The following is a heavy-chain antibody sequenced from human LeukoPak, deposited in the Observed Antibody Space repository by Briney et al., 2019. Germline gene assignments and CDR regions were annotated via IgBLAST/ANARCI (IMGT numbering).Heavy chain of an antibody. Sequence: GGSLRLSCAASGFTFSSYGMSWVRQAPGKGLEWVSAISGDCATTYYADSVKGRFTISRDNSKNTLYLQMNSLRAEDTAVYYCAKRVALADSGGYWGQGALVTVSS. D-gene: IGHD4-23*01. V-gene: IGHV3-23*01. CDR2: ISGDCATT. J-gene: IGHJ4*02. CDR3: AKRVALADSGGY. CDR1: GFTFSSYG.